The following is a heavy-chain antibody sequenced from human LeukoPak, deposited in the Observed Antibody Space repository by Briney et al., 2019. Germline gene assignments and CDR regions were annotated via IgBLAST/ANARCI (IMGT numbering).Heavy chain of an antibody. CDR2: INHSGST. J-gene: IGHJ4*02. D-gene: IGHD6-13*01. CDR3: ARLRSRWSRYFAY. V-gene: IGHV4-34*01. CDR1: GGSVSGYY. Sequence: SETLSLTCAVYGGSVSGYYWSWIRQPPGKGLEWIGEINHSGSTNYNPSLKSRVTISVDTSKNQFSLKLSSVTAADTAVYYCARLRSRWSRYFAYWGQGTLVPVSS.